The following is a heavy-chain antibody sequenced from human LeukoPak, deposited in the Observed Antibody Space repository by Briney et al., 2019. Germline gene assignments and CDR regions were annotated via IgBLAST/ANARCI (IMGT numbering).Heavy chain of an antibody. D-gene: IGHD3-22*01. CDR2: IYTSGST. Sequence: PSETLSLTCTVSGGSISSYYWSWIRQPAGKGLEWIGRIYTSGSTNYNTSLKSRVTMSVDTSKNQFSLKLSSVTAADTAVYYCARDWYYDSSGTLDYWGQGTLVTVSS. J-gene: IGHJ4*02. CDR1: GGSISSYY. CDR3: ARDWYYDSSGTLDY. V-gene: IGHV4-4*07.